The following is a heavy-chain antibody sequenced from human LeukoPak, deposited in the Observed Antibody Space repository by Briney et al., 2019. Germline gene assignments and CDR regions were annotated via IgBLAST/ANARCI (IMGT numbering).Heavy chain of an antibody. Sequence: GSLRLSCAASGFTFSSYSMNWVRQAPGKGLEWVSSISSSSSYIYYADSVKGRFTISRDNAKNSLYLQMNSLRAEDTAVYYCARDGRYCSSTSCYGRYYYYYMDVWGKGTTVTVSS. V-gene: IGHV3-21*01. D-gene: IGHD2-2*01. CDR2: ISSSSSYI. J-gene: IGHJ6*03. CDR3: ARDGRYCSSTSCYGRYYYYYMDV. CDR1: GFTFSSYS.